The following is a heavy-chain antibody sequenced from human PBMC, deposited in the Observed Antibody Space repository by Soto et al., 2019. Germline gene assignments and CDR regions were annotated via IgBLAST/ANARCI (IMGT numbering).Heavy chain of an antibody. CDR2: ISGGGDRT. Sequence: EVQLLESGGGLVQPGGSLRLSCVGSGFTFINYAMNWVRQTPGKGLEWVSTISGGGDRTFDADTVKGRFTISRDNSKNTVNLQTNSLRADDTAVYYCARKVLGSTSRPDWWYFDLWGRGTLVTVS. V-gene: IGHV3-23*01. J-gene: IGHJ2*01. CDR3: ARKVLGSTSRPDWWYFDL. D-gene: IGHD2-2*01. CDR1: GFTFINYA.